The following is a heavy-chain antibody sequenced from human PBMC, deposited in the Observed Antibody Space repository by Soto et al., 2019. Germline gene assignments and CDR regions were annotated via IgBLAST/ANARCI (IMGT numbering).Heavy chain of an antibody. V-gene: IGHV3-33*01. D-gene: IGHD3-10*01. CDR2: IWYDGSNK. CDR1: GFTFSSYG. CDR3: AREGLWFGLKTRGWFDP. J-gene: IGHJ5*02. Sequence: QVQLVESGGGVVQPGRSLRLSCAASGFTFSSYGMHWVRQAPGKGLEWVAVIWYDGSNKYYADSVKGRFTSSRDNSKKKENLHMLSLRAEDTAVYYCAREGLWFGLKTRGWFDPWGQGTLVNVSS.